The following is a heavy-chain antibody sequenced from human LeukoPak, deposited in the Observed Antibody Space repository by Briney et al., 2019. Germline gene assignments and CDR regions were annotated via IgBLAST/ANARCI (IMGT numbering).Heavy chain of an antibody. D-gene: IGHD1-26*01. CDR3: ARLDSGSLDY. Sequence: GGSLRLYCAASGFTVSSNYMSWLRQAPGLGLEWVSVIYSGSSTYYADSVKGRFNISRDNSKNTLYLQMNSLRAEDTAVYYCARLDSGSLDYWGQGTLVTVSS. J-gene: IGHJ4*02. CDR1: GFTVSSNY. V-gene: IGHV3-66*02. CDR2: IYSGSST.